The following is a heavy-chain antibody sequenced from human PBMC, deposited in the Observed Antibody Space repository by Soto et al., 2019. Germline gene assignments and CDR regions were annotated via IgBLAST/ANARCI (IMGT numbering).Heavy chain of an antibody. CDR2: INPGGGST. D-gene: IGHD2-2*01. Sequence: QVQLVQSGAEVKKPGASVKISCKASGYTFTNYYMHCVQQAPGQGLQWMGIINPGGGSTTYAQNFQGRFTMTRDTSTSTVYMELSSLRSEDTAVYYCARDISGPMDYWGQGTLVTVSS. CDR3: ARDISGPMDY. V-gene: IGHV1-46*01. J-gene: IGHJ4*02. CDR1: GYTFTNYY.